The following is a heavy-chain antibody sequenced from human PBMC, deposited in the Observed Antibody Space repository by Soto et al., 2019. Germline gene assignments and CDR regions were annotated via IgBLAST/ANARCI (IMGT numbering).Heavy chain of an antibody. CDR2: IKQDGSEK. V-gene: IGHV3-7*01. D-gene: IGHD3-10*01. Sequence: GGSLRLSCVASGFSISSYWMSWVRQAPGKGLEWVANIKQDGSEKYYVDSVKGRFTISRDNAKNSLYLQMNSLRAEDTAVYYCARDSFYYDSGTRAFDIWGQGTMVTVSS. J-gene: IGHJ3*02. CDR3: ARDSFYYDSGTRAFDI. CDR1: GFSISSYW.